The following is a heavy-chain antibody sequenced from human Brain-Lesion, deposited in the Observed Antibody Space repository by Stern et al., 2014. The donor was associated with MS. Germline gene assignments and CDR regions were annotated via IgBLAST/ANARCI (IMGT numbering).Heavy chain of an antibody. CDR2: MSPSRGDT. CDR3: AGGQPEMSHFDS. V-gene: IGHV1-8*01. J-gene: IGHJ4*02. D-gene: IGHD1-14*01. CDR1: GSTFTTIA. Sequence: VQLVQSGAEVRRPGASVRVSCKTSGSTFTTIAINWVRQAPGHGLEWMGWMSPSRGDTGYAQKFQGRVTMTRDTSINTAYMELSSLVSEDTAVYYCAGGQPEMSHFDSWGQGTQVIVSS.